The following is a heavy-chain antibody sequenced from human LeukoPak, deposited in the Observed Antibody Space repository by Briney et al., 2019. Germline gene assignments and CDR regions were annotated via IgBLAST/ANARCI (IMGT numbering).Heavy chain of an antibody. D-gene: IGHD4-17*01. CDR3: ARDPGIGATVYYYYYMDV. Sequence: ASVKVSCKASGYTFTGYYMHWVRQAPGQGLEWMGWINPNSGGTNYAQKFQGRVTTTRDTSISTAYMELSRLRSDDTAVYYCARDPGIGATVYYYYYMDVWGKGTTVTISS. CDR1: GYTFTGYY. J-gene: IGHJ6*03. CDR2: INPNSGGT. V-gene: IGHV1-2*02.